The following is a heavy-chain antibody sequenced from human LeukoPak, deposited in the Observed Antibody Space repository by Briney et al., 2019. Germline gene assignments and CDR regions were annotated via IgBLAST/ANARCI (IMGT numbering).Heavy chain of an antibody. CDR1: GFTFSSYA. CDR2: ISGSGGST. V-gene: IGHV3-23*01. Sequence: GGSLRLSCAASGFTFSSYAMSWVRQAPGEGLEWVSAISGSGGSTYYADSVKGRFTISRDNSKNTLYLQMNSLRVEDTAVYYCARTSGAQLVDFGYYGMDVWGQGTTVTVSS. J-gene: IGHJ6*02. CDR3: ARTSGAQLVDFGYYGMDV. D-gene: IGHD3-3*01.